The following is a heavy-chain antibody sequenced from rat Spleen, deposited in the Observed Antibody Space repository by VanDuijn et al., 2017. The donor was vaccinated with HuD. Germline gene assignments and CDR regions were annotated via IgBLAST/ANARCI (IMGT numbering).Heavy chain of an antibody. CDR2: ISYGDSSGHSST. CDR3: TRVDTMGTEDY. Sequence: EVQLVESGGGLVQPGESLKLSCAASGFTYSIYVMAWVRQAPTKGLEWVETISYGDSSGHSSTYYRDSVKGRFPISGDNAKSTLYLQMNSLRSEDTAKYYCTRVDTMGTEDYWGQGVMVTVSS. D-gene: IGHD1-7*01. V-gene: IGHV5-29*01. J-gene: IGHJ2*01. CDR1: GFTYSIYV.